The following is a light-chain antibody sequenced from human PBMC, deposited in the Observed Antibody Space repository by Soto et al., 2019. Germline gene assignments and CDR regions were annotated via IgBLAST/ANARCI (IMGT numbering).Light chain of an antibody. CDR3: GTWDNSLSAGV. J-gene: IGLJ2*01. V-gene: IGLV1-51*02. CDR2: END. Sequence: QAVVTQPPSVSAAPGQKVTISCSGSSSNIGNNGVSWYQQLQGTTPKVLIYENDRRPSGIPDRFSGSKSGTSATLAITGLQTGDEADYYCGTWDNSLSAGVFGGGTKLTVL. CDR1: SSNIGNNG.